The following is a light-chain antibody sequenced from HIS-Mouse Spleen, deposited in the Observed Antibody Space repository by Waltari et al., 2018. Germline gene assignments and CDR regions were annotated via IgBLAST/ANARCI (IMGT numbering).Light chain of an antibody. V-gene: IGLV1-47*01. CDR2: RNN. Sequence: QSVLTQPPSASGTPGQRVTISCSGSSSNIGSNHVYWYQQLPGTAPKLLIYRNNQRPSGVPDRFSGSKSGTSASLAISGLGSEDEADYYCAAWDDSLSGPVFGGGTKLTVL. J-gene: IGLJ3*02. CDR1: SSNIGSNH. CDR3: AAWDDSLSGPV.